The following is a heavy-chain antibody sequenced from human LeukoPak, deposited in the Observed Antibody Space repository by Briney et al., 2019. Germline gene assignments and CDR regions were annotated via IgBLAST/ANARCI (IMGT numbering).Heavy chain of an antibody. V-gene: IGHV3-48*01. J-gene: IGHJ4*01. CDR1: GFTFSSYS. D-gene: IGHD3-22*01. Sequence: PGGSLRLSCAASGFTFSSYSMNWVRQAPGKGLEWVSHITASGTAMFCADSVKGRFTVSRDNSKNTLYLQMNSLRAEDTAVYYCARDLSGYDSSGYYPYWGQGTLVTVSS. CDR2: ITASGTAM. CDR3: ARDLSGYDSSGYYPY.